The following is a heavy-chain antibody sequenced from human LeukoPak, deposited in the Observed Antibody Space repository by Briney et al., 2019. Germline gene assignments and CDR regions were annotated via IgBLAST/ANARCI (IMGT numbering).Heavy chain of an antibody. V-gene: IGHV4-39*01. D-gene: IGHD3-22*01. J-gene: IGHJ3*02. Sequence: PSETLSLTCTVSGGSISSSSYYWGWIRQPPGKGLEWIGSIYYSGSTYYNPSLKSRVTISVDTSKNQFSLKLSSVTAADTAVYYCARQRDYYDSSGYYIDAFDIWGQGTMVTVSS. CDR1: GGSISSSSYY. CDR2: IYYSGST. CDR3: ARQRDYYDSSGYYIDAFDI.